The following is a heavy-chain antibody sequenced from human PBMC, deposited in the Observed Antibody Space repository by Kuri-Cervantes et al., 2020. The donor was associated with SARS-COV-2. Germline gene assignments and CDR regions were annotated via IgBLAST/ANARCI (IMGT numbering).Heavy chain of an antibody. Sequence: GGSLRLSCTTSAFTFDDYALAWFRQAPGKGLEWVGFIRSKAYGETTEYAASVKGRFSISRDDSESIACLQMNSLKTEDTAVYYCSRNFWAGYWPFDYWGQGTLVTVSS. V-gene: IGHV3-49*03. CDR3: SRNFWAGYWPFDY. J-gene: IGHJ4*02. CDR1: AFTFDDYA. CDR2: IRSKAYGETT. D-gene: IGHD3/OR15-3a*01.